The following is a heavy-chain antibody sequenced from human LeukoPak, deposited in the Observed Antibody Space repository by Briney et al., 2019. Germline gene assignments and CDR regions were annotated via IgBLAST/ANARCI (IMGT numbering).Heavy chain of an antibody. J-gene: IGHJ4*02. CDR3: ARDLPLLGGY. D-gene: IGHD3-16*01. Sequence: SETLSLTCTVSGVSISNYYWSWIRQPPGKGLEWIGEINQSGSTYYNPSLKSRVTISVDTSKNQFSLKLSSVTAADTAVYYCARDLPLLGGYWGQGTLVTVSS. CDR1: GVSISNYY. CDR2: INQSGST. V-gene: IGHV4-34*01.